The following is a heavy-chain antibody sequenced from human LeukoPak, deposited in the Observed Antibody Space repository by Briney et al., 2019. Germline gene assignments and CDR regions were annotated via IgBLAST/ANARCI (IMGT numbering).Heavy chain of an antibody. CDR1: GYSISSGYY. V-gene: IGHV4-38-2*02. J-gene: IGHJ4*02. CDR2: IYHSGST. Sequence: PSETLSLTCTVSGYSISSGYYWGWIRQPPGKGLEWIGSIYHSGSTYYNPSLKSRVTISVDTSKNQFSLKLSSVTAADTAVYYCARESRWLSYFDYWGQGTLVTVSS. D-gene: IGHD5-18*01. CDR3: ARESRWLSYFDY.